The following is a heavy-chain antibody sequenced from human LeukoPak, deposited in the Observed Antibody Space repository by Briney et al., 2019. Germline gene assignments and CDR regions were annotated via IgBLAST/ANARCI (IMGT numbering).Heavy chain of an antibody. Sequence: SQTLSLTCAISGDSVSSNSVTWNWIRQSPSRGLEWLGRTYYRSTWYNDYAVSVEGRITVNPDTSKNQFSLHLNSVTPEDTAVYYCARRLTQYDCFDPWGQGILVTVSS. CDR1: GDSVSSNSVT. V-gene: IGHV6-1*01. D-gene: IGHD2-2*01. CDR2: TYYRSTWYN. J-gene: IGHJ5*02. CDR3: ARRLTQYDCFDP.